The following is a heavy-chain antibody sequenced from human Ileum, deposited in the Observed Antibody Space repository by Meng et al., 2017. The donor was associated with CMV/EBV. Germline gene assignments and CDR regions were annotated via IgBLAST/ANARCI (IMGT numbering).Heavy chain of an antibody. D-gene: IGHD3-10*01. J-gene: IGHJ4*02. V-gene: IGHV4-61*01. CDR3: ARDSRGSGSYFSSY. CDR1: GGAVSSGSYC. Sequence: SGGAVSSGSYCWSWIRQPPGKGLEWIGYIYYSESTNYNPSLKSRVTISVDTSKNQFSLKLSSVTAADTAVYYCARDSRGSGSYFSSYWGQGTLVTVSS. CDR2: IYYSEST.